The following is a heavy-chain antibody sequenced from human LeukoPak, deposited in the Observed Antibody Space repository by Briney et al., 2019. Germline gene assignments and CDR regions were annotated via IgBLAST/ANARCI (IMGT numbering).Heavy chain of an antibody. D-gene: IGHD5-12*01. CDR2: ISGSGDNT. V-gene: IGHV3-23*01. J-gene: IGHJ6*03. CDR3: AKGGGYEAQYYYYYLDV. CDR1: GFTFSSYG. Sequence: PGGSLRLSCAASGFTFSSYGMSWVRQAPGKGLEWVSVISGSGDNTHYADSVKGRFTISRDNSKNTLYLQMNSLRAEDTAVYYCAKGGGYEAQYYYYYLDVWGKGTTVTISS.